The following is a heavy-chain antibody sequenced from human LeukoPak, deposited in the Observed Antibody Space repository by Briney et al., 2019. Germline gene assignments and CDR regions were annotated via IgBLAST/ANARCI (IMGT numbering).Heavy chain of an antibody. V-gene: IGHV3-30-3*01. D-gene: IGHD3-9*01. CDR3: ARDTRYFDWSWAFDI. J-gene: IGHJ3*02. CDR1: GFTFSSYA. Sequence: GRSLRLSCAASGFTFSSYAMHWVRQAPGKGLEWVAVISYDGSNKYYADSVKGRFTISRDNSKNTLYLQMNSLRAEDTAVYYCARDTRYFDWSWAFDIWGQGTMVTVSS. CDR2: ISYDGSNK.